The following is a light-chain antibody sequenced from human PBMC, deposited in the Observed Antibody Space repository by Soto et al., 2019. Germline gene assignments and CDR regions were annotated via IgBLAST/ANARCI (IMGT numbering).Light chain of an antibody. CDR3: QQYGNSPMYT. Sequence: DIVLTQSPGTLSLSPGERATLSCRASQYVNNDYLAWHQQRPGQAPRLLIYGASRRATGIPDRFSGSGSGTDFTLTISGLEPEDFGVFYCQQYGNSPMYTFGQGTKLQIK. J-gene: IGKJ2*01. V-gene: IGKV3-20*01. CDR2: GAS. CDR1: QYVNNDY.